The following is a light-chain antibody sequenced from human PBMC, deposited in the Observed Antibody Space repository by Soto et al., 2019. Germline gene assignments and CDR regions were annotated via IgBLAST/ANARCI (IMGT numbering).Light chain of an antibody. Sequence: QSVLTQPASMSGSPGQSITISCTGTSSDFGGYNYVSWYQQHAGKAPKLMIYDVSNRPSGVSNRFSGSKSGNTASLTISGLQAEDEADYYCSSYASSSTLVVFGGGTKVTVL. CDR3: SSYASSSTLVV. CDR2: DVS. V-gene: IGLV2-14*01. CDR1: SSDFGGYNY. J-gene: IGLJ2*01.